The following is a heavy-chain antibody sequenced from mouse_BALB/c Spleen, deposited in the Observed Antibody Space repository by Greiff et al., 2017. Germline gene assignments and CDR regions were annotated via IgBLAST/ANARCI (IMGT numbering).Heavy chain of an antibody. J-gene: IGHJ2*01. CDR2: IWSGGST. Sequence: VQLQQSGPGLVQPSQCLSITCTVSGFSLTSYGVHWVRQSPGKGLEWLGGIWSGGSTDYNAAFISRLSISKDNSKSQVFFKMNRLQANDTAKYYGARTPCSYGYPYFDYWGQGTTLTVSS. D-gene: IGHD1-2*01. V-gene: IGHV2-2*02. CDR1: GFSLTSYG. CDR3: ARTPCSYGYPYFDY.